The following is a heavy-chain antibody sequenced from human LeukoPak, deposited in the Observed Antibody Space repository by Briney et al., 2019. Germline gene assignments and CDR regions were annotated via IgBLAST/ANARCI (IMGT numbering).Heavy chain of an antibody. CDR1: GFTFSNYA. J-gene: IGHJ4*02. Sequence: GGSLRLSSAASGFTFSNYAMSWVRQAPGRQLKRVSGISGSGASTYSANSVKGRFTISRDNSKNTLDLQMNSLRAEDTAIYYCVKDRYSSAYYFENWGQGTLVTVSS. CDR2: ISGSGAST. CDR3: VKDRYSSAYYFEN. V-gene: IGHV3-23*01. D-gene: IGHD5-18*01.